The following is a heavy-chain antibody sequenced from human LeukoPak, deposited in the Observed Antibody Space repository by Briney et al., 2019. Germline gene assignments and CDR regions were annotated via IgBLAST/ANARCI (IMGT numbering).Heavy chain of an antibody. CDR2: IKQDGSEK. Sequence: GGSLRLFCAASGFTFSSYWMSWVRQAPGKGWEGVANIKQDGSEKYYVDSVKGRFTISRDNAKNSLYLQMNSLRAEDTAVYYCARDTSYYDFWSGYQLSFDYWGQGTLVTVSS. J-gene: IGHJ4*02. D-gene: IGHD3-3*01. CDR3: ARDTSYYDFWSGYQLSFDY. V-gene: IGHV3-7*01. CDR1: GFTFSSYW.